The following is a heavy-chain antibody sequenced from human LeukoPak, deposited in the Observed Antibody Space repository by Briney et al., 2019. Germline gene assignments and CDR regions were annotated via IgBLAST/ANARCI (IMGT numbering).Heavy chain of an antibody. V-gene: IGHV3-7*03. CDR2: MKEDGTEE. D-gene: IGHD1-26*01. J-gene: IGHJ4*02. CDR1: GFAFQYYW. Sequence: GGSLRLSCAASGFAFQYYWMAWVRQAPGKGLEWVAHMKEDGTEECYLDSVRGRFTISKNDAKSSLFLQMNRLTDEDTALYYCVRGGWELDFWGQGTLVTVSS. CDR3: VRGGWELDF.